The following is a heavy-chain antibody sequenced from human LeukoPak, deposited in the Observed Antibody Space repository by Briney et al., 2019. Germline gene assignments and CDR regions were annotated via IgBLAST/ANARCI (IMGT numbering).Heavy chain of an antibody. CDR1: GDSISSTSYF. CDR2: IYNSGRS. Sequence: SEILSLTCTVSGDSISSTSYFWGWIRQPPGKGLEWIGSIYNSGRSHYNPSLKSRVTISVDTSKNQFSLKLSSVTAADTAVYYCARVHLPSSSWFGYYYYGMDVWGQGTTVTVSS. V-gene: IGHV4-39*07. J-gene: IGHJ6*02. D-gene: IGHD6-13*01. CDR3: ARVHLPSSSWFGYYYYGMDV.